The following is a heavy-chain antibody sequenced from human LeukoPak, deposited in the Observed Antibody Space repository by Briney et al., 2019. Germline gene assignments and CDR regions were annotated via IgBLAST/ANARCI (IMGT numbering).Heavy chain of an antibody. Sequence: GASVKVSCKASGYTFTSYDINWVRQATGQGLEWMGWMNPNSGNTGYAQKFQGRVAMTRNTSISTAYMELSSLRSEDTAVYYCARGLRVAVAGTGIDYWGQGTLVTVSS. CDR1: GYTFTSYD. D-gene: IGHD6-19*01. CDR3: ARGLRVAVAGTGIDY. J-gene: IGHJ4*02. CDR2: MNPNSGNT. V-gene: IGHV1-8*01.